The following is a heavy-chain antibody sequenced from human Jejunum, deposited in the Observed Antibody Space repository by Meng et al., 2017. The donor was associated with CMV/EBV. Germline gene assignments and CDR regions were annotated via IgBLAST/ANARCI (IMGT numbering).Heavy chain of an antibody. V-gene: IGHV3-23*01. J-gene: IGHJ4*02. D-gene: IGHD6-19*01. Sequence: GFTFNKYAMTWVRQAPGKGLEWVSTISGTGGTTYYADSVKGRFTISRDDSRNTLYLQMNSLRVEDTAVFYCARGDSSTSWLVFDYWGLGTLVTVSS. CDR2: ISGTGGTT. CDR1: GFTFNKYA. CDR3: ARGDSSTSWLVFDY.